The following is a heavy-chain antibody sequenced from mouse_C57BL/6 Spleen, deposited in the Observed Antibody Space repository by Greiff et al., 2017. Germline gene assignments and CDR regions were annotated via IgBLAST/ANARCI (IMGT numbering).Heavy chain of an antibody. V-gene: IGHV1-81*01. CDR2: IYPRSGNT. CDR3: ARSIYYGNYYFDY. J-gene: IGHJ2*01. CDR1: GYTFTSYG. Sequence: QVQLQQSGAELARPGASVKLSCKASGYTFTSYGISWVKQRTGQGLEWIGEIYPRSGNTYYNEKFKGKATLTADKSSSTAYMELRSLTSEDSAVYFCARSIYYGNYYFDYWGQGTTLTVSS. D-gene: IGHD2-1*01.